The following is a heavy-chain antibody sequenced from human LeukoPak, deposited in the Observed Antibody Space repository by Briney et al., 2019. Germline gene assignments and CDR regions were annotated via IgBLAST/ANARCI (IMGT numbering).Heavy chain of an antibody. D-gene: IGHD6-13*01. CDR3: AKAAEPIGAAAGTSRYYYMDV. Sequence: PGGSLRLSCAASGFTFDDYAMHWVRQAPGKGLEWVSGISWNSGSIGYADSVKGRFTISRDNAKNSLYLQMNSLRAEDTALYYCAKAAEPIGAAAGTSRYYYMDVWGKGTTVTISS. V-gene: IGHV3-9*01. J-gene: IGHJ6*03. CDR2: ISWNSGSI. CDR1: GFTFDDYA.